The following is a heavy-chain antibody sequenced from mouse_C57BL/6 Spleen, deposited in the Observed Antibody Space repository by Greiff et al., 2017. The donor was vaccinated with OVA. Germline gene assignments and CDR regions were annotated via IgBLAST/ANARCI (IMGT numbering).Heavy chain of an antibody. CDR3: AREGRSYWYFDV. Sequence: DVKLQESGPGMVKPSQSLSLTCTVTGYSITSGYDWHWIRHFPGNKLEWMGYISYSGSTNYNPSLKSRISITHDTSKNHFFLKLNSVTTEDTATYYCAREGRSYWYFDVWGTGTTVTVSS. CDR1: GYSITSGYD. CDR2: ISYSGST. V-gene: IGHV3-1*01. J-gene: IGHJ1*03.